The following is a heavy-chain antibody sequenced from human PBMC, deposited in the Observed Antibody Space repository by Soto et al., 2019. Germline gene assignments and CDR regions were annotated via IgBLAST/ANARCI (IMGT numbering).Heavy chain of an antibody. V-gene: IGHV4-31*03. D-gene: IGHD4-17*01. CDR1: GGSISSGGYY. CDR3: AREIHNYGDSHWYFDL. CDR2: IYYSGST. Sequence: QVQLQESGPGLVKPSQTLSLTCTVSGGSISSGGYYWSWIRQHPGKGLEWIGYIYYSGSTYYNPSLMSRVTISVDTSKNQFSLKLSSVTAADTAVYYCAREIHNYGDSHWYFDLWGRGTLVTVSS. J-gene: IGHJ2*01.